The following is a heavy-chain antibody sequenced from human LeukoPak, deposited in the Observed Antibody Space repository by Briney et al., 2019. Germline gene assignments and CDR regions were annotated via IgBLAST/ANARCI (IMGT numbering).Heavy chain of an antibody. D-gene: IGHD6-13*01. CDR3: ASTRRRYSSSWYSRVGAFDI. V-gene: IGHV4-34*12. CDR2: IIHSGST. CDR1: GGSFSGYY. J-gene: IGHJ3*02. Sequence: SETLSLTCAVYGGSFSGYYWSWIRQPPGKGLEWIGEIIHSGSTNYNPSLKSRVTISVDTSKNQFSLKLSSVTAADTAVYYCASTRRRYSSSWYSRVGAFDIWGQGTMVTVSS.